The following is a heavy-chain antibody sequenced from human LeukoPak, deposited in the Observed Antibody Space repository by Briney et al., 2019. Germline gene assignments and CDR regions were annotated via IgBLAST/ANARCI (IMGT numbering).Heavy chain of an antibody. J-gene: IGHJ4*02. CDR2: IKGDGSEK. CDR3: AMFGLVAAIDS. Sequence: GGSLRLSCAASGFTFSSYWMTWVRQAPGRGLEWVANIKGDGSEKYYADSVRGQFTISRDNAKNSLYLQMNSLRAEDTAVYYCAMFGLVAAIDSWGQGTLVAVSS. V-gene: IGHV3-7*02. CDR1: GFTFSSYW. D-gene: IGHD5-12*01.